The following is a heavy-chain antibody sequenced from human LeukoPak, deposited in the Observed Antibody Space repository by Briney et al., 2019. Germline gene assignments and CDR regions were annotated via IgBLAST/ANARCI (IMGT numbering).Heavy chain of an antibody. CDR1: GFTFSAYN. CDR3: TEAPYGGEEGDYYYYMDV. CDR2: ITTSSSYM. V-gene: IGHV3-21*01. D-gene: IGHD1-26*01. Sequence: GGSLRLSCAASGFTFSAYNMNWVRRTPGKGLEWVSSITTSSSYMFYADSVRGRFTISRDNAENSLYLQMNSLRDEDTAVYYLTEAPYGGEEGDYYYYMDVWGKGTTVTVSS. J-gene: IGHJ6*03.